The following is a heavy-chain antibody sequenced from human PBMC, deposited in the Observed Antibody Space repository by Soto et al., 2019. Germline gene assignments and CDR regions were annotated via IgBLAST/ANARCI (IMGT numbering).Heavy chain of an antibody. V-gene: IGHV4-4*02. CDR2: IYHSGST. Sequence: SETLSLTCAVSGGSISSSNWWSWVRQPPGKGLEWIGEIYHSGSTNYNPSLKSRVTISVDKSKNQFSLKLSSVTAADTAVYYCARDLLRIAEGLAPDYWGQGTLVTV. CDR1: GGSISSSNW. CDR3: ARDLLRIAEGLAPDY. D-gene: IGHD2-15*01. J-gene: IGHJ4*02.